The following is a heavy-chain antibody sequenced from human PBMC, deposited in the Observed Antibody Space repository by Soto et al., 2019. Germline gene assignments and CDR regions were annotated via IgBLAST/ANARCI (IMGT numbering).Heavy chain of an antibody. CDR3: ARANTSDV. CDR1: GFTFTSYW. J-gene: IGHJ6*04. Sequence: EVQLVESGGGLVQPGGSPRLSCAASGFTFTSYWMHWVRQAPGKGLVWVSGINSDGSSTTYADSVKGRFTISRDNAKNTLYLQMNSLRAEDTAVYYCARANTSDVWGKGTTVTVSS. CDR2: INSDGSST. D-gene: IGHD2-8*01. V-gene: IGHV3-74*01.